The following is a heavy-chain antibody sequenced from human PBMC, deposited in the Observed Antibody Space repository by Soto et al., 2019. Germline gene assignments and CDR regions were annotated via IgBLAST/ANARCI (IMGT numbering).Heavy chain of an antibody. CDR1: GGTFSSYA. V-gene: IGHV1-69*13. CDR3: ARDENTIFGVVIRRPYGMDV. Sequence: ASVKVSCKASGGTFSSYAISLVRQAPGQGLEWMGGIIPIFGTANYAQKFQGRVTITADESTSTAYMELSSLRSEDTAVYYCARDENTIFGVVIRRPYGMDVWGQGTTVTVSS. J-gene: IGHJ6*02. CDR2: IIPIFGTA. D-gene: IGHD3-3*01.